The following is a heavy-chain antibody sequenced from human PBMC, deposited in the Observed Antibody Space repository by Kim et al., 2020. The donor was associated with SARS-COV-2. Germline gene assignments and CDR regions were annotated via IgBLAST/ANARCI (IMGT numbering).Heavy chain of an antibody. CDR2: IYYSGST. CDR1: CGSISSSSYY. D-gene: IGHD6-19*01. Sequence: SETLSLTCTVSCGSISSSSYYWGWIRQPPGKGLEWIGSIYYSGSTYYNPSLKSRVTISVDTSKNQFSLKLSSVTAADTAVYYCARHSIAVAYDAFDIWGQGTMVTVSS. CDR3: ARHSIAVAYDAFDI. J-gene: IGHJ3*02. V-gene: IGHV4-39*01.